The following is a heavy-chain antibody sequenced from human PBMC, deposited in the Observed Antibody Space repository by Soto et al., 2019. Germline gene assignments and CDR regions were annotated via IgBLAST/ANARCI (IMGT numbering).Heavy chain of an antibody. CDR3: ASLGVGDWANYYYYYGMDV. J-gene: IGHJ6*02. CDR2: MSGSGSGT. Sequence: DVQLLESGGGLVQPGGSLRLSCAASGFRFSTYDMGWVRQAPGKGLEWVSVMSGSGSGTYYADSVKGRFTISRDNSKNTLYLQMNSLRAEDTAVYYCASLGVGDWANYYYYYGMDVWGQGTTVTVSS. CDR1: GFRFSTYD. V-gene: IGHV3-23*01. D-gene: IGHD2-21*02.